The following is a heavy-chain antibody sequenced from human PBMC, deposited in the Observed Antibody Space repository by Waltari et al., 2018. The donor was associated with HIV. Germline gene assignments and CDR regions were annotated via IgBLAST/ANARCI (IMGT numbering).Heavy chain of an antibody. V-gene: IGHV3-30*02. CDR3: AKDGVGYGDYTGNWFDP. CDR2: IRYDGSNK. CDR1: GFTFSSYG. D-gene: IGHD4-17*01. Sequence: QVQLVESGGGVVQPGGSLRLSCAASGFTFSSYGMHWVRQAPGKGLEWVAFIRYDGSNKYYADSVKGRFTISRDNSKNTLYLQMNSLRAEDTAVYYCAKDGVGYGDYTGNWFDPWGQGTLVTVSS. J-gene: IGHJ5*02.